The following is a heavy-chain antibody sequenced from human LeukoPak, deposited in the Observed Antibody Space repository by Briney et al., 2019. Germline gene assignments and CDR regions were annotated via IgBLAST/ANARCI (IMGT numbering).Heavy chain of an antibody. V-gene: IGHV1-69*13. D-gene: IGHD3-16*01. CDR1: GGTFSSYA. J-gene: IGHJ4*02. CDR3: ARGSEAYDYVWGSYAS. CDR2: TIPIFGTA. Sequence: SVTASCKASGGTFSSYAISWVRPPPGQGLEWVGGTIPIFGTANYAQKFQGRVTITADESTSTAYMELSSLRSEDTAVYYCARGSEAYDYVWGSYASWGQGTLVTVSS.